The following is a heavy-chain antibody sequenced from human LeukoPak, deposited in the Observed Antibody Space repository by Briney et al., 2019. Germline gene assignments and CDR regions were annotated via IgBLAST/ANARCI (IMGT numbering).Heavy chain of an antibody. V-gene: IGHV4-34*01. J-gene: IGHJ5*02. CDR1: GGAFSGYY. D-gene: IGHD3-9*01. CDR3: AGGGYDILTGSRPGFDP. CDR2: INHRGST. Sequence: SETLSLTCVVYGGAFSGYYWSWIRQPPGKGLEWIGEINHRGSTNYNPSLKSRVTISIDTSRNQFSLKLSSVTAADSAVYYCAGGGYDILTGSRPGFDPWGQGTLVTVSS.